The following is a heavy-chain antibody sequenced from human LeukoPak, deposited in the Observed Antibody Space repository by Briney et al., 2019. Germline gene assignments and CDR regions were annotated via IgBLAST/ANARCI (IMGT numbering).Heavy chain of an antibody. CDR3: AREGVNYYDSSGYYAVY. Sequence: SETLSLTCTVSGGSISSGGYYGSWIRQHPGKGLEWIGYIYYSGSTYYNPSLKSRVTISVDTSKNQFSLKLSSVTAADTAVYYCAREGVNYYDSSGYYAVYWGQGTLVTVSS. J-gene: IGHJ4*02. CDR1: GGSISSGGYY. V-gene: IGHV4-31*03. D-gene: IGHD3-22*01. CDR2: IYYSGST.